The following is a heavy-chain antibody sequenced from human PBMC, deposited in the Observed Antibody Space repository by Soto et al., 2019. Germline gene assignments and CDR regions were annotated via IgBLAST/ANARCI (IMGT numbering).Heavy chain of an antibody. CDR1: GFTFRTYY. D-gene: IGHD6-6*01. J-gene: IGHJ4*02. CDR2: ISAGSSNI. V-gene: IGHV3-21*01. CDR3: ARQYPSSSRHFDR. Sequence: VELVESGGGLVKPGGSLTLSCAASGFTFRTYYMIWVRQAPGKGLEWVSSISAGSSNIYYAPSVKGRFTISRDNAKNSLYLQINSLRAEDTAVYYCARQYPSSSRHFDRWGQGTLVTVSS.